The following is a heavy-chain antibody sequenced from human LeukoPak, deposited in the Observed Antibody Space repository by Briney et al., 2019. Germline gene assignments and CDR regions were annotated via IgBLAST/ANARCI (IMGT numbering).Heavy chain of an antibody. CDR1: GGSISSGGCY. CDR2: IYYSGST. Sequence: PSQTLSLTCTVSGGSISSGGCYWSWIRQHPGKGLEWIGYIYYSGSTYYNPSLKSRVTISVDTSKNQFSLKLSSVTAADTAVYYCARESRDSSGYPFDYWGQGTLVTVSS. V-gene: IGHV4-31*03. D-gene: IGHD3-22*01. CDR3: ARESRDSSGYPFDY. J-gene: IGHJ4*02.